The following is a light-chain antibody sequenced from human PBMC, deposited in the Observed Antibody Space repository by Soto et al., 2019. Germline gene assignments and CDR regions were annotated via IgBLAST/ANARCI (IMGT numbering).Light chain of an antibody. CDR1: QSVSSSY. CDR2: GAS. CDR3: QQYGSSPPYT. V-gene: IGKV3-20*01. J-gene: IGKJ2*01. Sequence: EIVLTQSPGTLSLSPGERATLSCRASQSVSSSYLAWYQQKPGQAPRLLIYGASSRATGIPDGFSGSASGTDFTLTISRLEPEDFAVYYCQQYGSSPPYTFGQGTKLEIK.